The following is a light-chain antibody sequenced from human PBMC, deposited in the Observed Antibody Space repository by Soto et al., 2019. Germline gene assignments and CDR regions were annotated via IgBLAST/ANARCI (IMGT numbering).Light chain of an antibody. CDR2: GAS. J-gene: IGKJ1*01. CDR1: QSVSSK. V-gene: IGKV3-15*01. CDR3: QQYNNWPQT. Sequence: EIVMTQSPGTLSVSPGERATLSYRASQSVSSKLAWYQQIPGQAHRPLIYGASPRATGIQARFSGSGSGTEFTLTFCRLQSENFAVYSCQQYNNWPQTFDQGTKVDIK.